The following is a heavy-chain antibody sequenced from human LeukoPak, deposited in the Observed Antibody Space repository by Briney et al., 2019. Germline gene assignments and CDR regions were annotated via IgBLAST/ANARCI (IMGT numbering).Heavy chain of an antibody. Sequence: GGSLRLSCAASGFTFSSYSMNWVRRAPGKGLEWVSSISSSSSCIYYADSVKGRFTISRDNAKNSLYLQMNSLRAEDTAVYYCARDPSPLGVGWGQGTLVTVSS. CDR3: ARDPSPLGVG. J-gene: IGHJ1*01. CDR2: ISSSSSCI. CDR1: GFTFSSYS. V-gene: IGHV3-21*01. D-gene: IGHD3-3*01.